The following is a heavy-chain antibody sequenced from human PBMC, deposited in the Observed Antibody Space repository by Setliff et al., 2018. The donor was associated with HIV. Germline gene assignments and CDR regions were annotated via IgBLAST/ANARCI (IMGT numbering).Heavy chain of an antibody. CDR1: GDTFNSYA. Sequence: SVKVSCKASGDTFNSYAISWVRQAPGQGLEWMGGVIPIFGTANYAQKFQGRVTITADESTSTAYMELSSLRSEDTAVYYCTRDLYYYDSSGSNYYYYYMDVWGKGTTVTVSS. D-gene: IGHD3-22*01. J-gene: IGHJ6*03. CDR2: VIPIFGTA. V-gene: IGHV1-69*13. CDR3: TRDLYYYDSSGSNYYYYYMDV.